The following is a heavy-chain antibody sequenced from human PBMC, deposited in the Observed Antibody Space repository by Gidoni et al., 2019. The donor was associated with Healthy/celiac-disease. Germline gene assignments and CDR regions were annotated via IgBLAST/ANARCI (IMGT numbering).Heavy chain of an antibody. J-gene: IGHJ2*01. CDR3: ARPPTVTGTFATLPHHYWYFDL. Sequence: QVQLVESGGGVVQPGRSLRLSCAAPGFTFSSYAMHWVRQAPGKGLEWVAAISYDGSNKNYADSVKGRFTISRDNSKNTLYLQMNSLRDEDTAVYYCARPPTVTGTFATLPHHYWYFDLWGRGTLVTVSS. CDR2: ISYDGSNK. CDR1: GFTFSSYA. D-gene: IGHD1-7*01. V-gene: IGHV3-30-3*01.